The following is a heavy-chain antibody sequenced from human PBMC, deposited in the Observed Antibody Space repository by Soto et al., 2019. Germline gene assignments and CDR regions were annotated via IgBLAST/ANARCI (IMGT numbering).Heavy chain of an antibody. CDR1: GGSISSYY. CDR3: ASGWVAGSDMDV. V-gene: IGHV4-59*01. CDR2: IYYSGST. J-gene: IGHJ6*02. D-gene: IGHD6-19*01. Sequence: SETLSLTCTVSGGSISSYYWSWIRQPPGKGLEWIGYIYYSGSTNYNPSLKSRVTISVDTSKNQFSLKLSSVTAADTAVYYCASGWVAGSDMDVWGQWTTVTVSS.